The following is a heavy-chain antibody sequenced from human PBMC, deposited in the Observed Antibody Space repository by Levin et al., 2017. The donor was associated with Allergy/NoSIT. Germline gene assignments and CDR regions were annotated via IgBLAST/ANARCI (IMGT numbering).Heavy chain of an antibody. V-gene: IGHV4-30-4*01. CDR3: ARDYSNYAPLDYYNGMDV. CDR2: IYYSGST. J-gene: IGHJ6*02. Sequence: SETLSLTCTVSGGSISSGDYYWGWIRQPPGKGLEWIGYIYYSGSTYYNPSLKSRVTISVDTSKNQFSLKLSSVTAADTAVYYCARDYSNYAPLDYYNGMDVWGQGTTVTVSS. D-gene: IGHD4-11*01. CDR1: GGSISSGDYY.